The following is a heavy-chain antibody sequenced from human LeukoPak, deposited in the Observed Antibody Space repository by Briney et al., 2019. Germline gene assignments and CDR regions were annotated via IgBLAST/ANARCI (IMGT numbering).Heavy chain of an antibody. CDR2: ISAYNGNT. CDR3: ARVSSSWYSREDY. CDR1: GYTFTTYG. Sequence: ASVKVSCKASGYTFTTYGISWVGQPPGKGLEWLGWISAYNGNTNYAQKLQGRVTMTTDTSTSTAYMELRSLRSDDTAVYYCARVSSSWYSREDYWGQGTLVTVSS. V-gene: IGHV1-18*01. J-gene: IGHJ4*02. D-gene: IGHD6-13*01.